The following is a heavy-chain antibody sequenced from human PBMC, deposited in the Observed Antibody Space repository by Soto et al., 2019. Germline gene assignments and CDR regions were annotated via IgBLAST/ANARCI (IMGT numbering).Heavy chain of an antibody. J-gene: IGHJ4*02. Sequence: GGSLRLSCAASGFTFSNAWMNWVRQAPGKGLEWVGRIKSKTDGGTTDYAAPVKGRFTISRDDSKNTLYLQMNSLKTEDTAVYYCTLPINYDFWSGSPDYWGQGTLVTVSS. CDR3: TLPINYDFWSGSPDY. D-gene: IGHD3-3*01. CDR1: GFTFSNAW. V-gene: IGHV3-15*07. CDR2: IKSKTDGGTT.